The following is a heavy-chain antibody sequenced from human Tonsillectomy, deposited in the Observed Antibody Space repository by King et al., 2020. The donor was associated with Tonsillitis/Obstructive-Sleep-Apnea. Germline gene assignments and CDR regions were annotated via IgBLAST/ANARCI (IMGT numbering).Heavy chain of an antibody. D-gene: IGHD2-2*01. CDR1: GGTFSSYA. Sequence: VQLVQSGAEVKKPGSSVKVSCKASGGTFSSYAISWVRQAPGQGLEWMGGIIPIFGTANYAQKFQGRVTITADESTSTAYMELSSLRSEDTAVYYCARGWYYCSSTSCLGGWNYWGQGTLVTVSS. CDR2: IIPIFGTA. J-gene: IGHJ4*02. V-gene: IGHV1-69*01. CDR3: ARGWYYCSSTSCLGGWNY.